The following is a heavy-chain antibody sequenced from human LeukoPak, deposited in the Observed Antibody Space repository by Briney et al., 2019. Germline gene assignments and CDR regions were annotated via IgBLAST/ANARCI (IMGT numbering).Heavy chain of an antibody. CDR1: GYSFTTYW. V-gene: IGHV5-51*01. J-gene: IGHJ5*02. Sequence: EESLKISCKGSGYSFTTYWIGWVRQMPGKGLEWMGIIYPGDSDTRCSPSFQGQVTISVDKSISTAYLQWSSLKASDTAMYYCAGQRYSGSYLGFDPWGQGTLVTVSS. CDR3: AGQRYSGSYLGFDP. D-gene: IGHD1-26*01. CDR2: IYPGDSDT.